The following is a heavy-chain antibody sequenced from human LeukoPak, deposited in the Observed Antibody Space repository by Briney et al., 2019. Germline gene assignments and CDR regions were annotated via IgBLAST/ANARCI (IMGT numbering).Heavy chain of an antibody. J-gene: IGHJ4*02. D-gene: IGHD4-17*01. CDR3: ARGGDYGDYVFHY. V-gene: IGHV4-59*08. Sequence: PSETLSLTCTVSGGSISSYHWSWIRQPPGKGLEWIGYIYYSGSTNYNPSLKSRVTISVDTSKNQFSLKLSSVTAADTAVYYCARGGDYGDYVFHYWGQGTLVTVSS. CDR2: IYYSGST. CDR1: GGSISSYH.